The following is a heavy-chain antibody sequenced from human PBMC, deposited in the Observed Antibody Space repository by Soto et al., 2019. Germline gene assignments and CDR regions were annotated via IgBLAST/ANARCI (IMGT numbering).Heavy chain of an antibody. CDR3: ARERGYSYGWHDY. D-gene: IGHD5-18*01. V-gene: IGHV1-3*01. Sequence: QVHLVQSGAEVKKPGASVKVSCKASGYTFTSYAMHWVRQAPGQRLEWMGWINVGNGNTKYSQKFPGRVTITRDTTASIASMELSSLRSEDTAVYYCARERGYSYGWHDYWGQGTLVTVSS. CDR2: INVGNGNT. CDR1: GYTFTSYA. J-gene: IGHJ4*02.